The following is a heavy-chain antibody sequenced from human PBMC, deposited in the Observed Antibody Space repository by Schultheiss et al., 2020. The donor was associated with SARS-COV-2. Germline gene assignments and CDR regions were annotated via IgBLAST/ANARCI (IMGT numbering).Heavy chain of an antibody. V-gene: IGHV4-34*01. CDR2: INHSGST. CDR1: GGSISSYY. D-gene: IGHD1-7*01. Sequence: SETLSLTCTVSGGSISSYYWSWIRQPPGKGLEWIGEINHSGSTNYNPSLKSRVTISVDTSKNQFSLKLSSVTAADTAVYYCARHRETVWNYGAFDIWGQGTMVTVSS. J-gene: IGHJ3*02. CDR3: ARHRETVWNYGAFDI.